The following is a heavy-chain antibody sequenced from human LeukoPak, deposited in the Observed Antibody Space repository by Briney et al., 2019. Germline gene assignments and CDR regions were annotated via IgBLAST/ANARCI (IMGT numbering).Heavy chain of an antibody. V-gene: IGHV3-30*18. D-gene: IGHD6-19*01. J-gene: IGHJ6*02. CDR3: AKVRSSGWHEPYHFYGMDV. CDR1: GFTFSSYG. CDR2: ISYDGSNK. Sequence: GGSLRLSCAASGFTFSSYGMHWVRQAPGKGLEWVAVISYDGSNKYYADSVKGRFTISRDNSKSTVYLQVSSLKTEDTATYYCAKVRSSGWHEPYHFYGMDVWGQGTTVIVSS.